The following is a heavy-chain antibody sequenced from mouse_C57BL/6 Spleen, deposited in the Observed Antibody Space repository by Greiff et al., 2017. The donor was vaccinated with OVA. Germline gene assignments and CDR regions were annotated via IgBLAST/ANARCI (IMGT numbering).Heavy chain of an antibody. D-gene: IGHD1-1*01. CDR2: IDPSDSYT. Sequence: VQLQQPGAELVMPGASVKLSCKASGYTFTSYWMHWVKQRPGQGLEWIGEIDPSDSYTNYNQKFKGKSTLTVDTSSSTAYMQLSSLTSEDSAVYYCARYYDYAMDYWGQGTSVTVSS. J-gene: IGHJ4*01. V-gene: IGHV1-69*01. CDR1: GYTFTSYW. CDR3: ARYYDYAMDY.